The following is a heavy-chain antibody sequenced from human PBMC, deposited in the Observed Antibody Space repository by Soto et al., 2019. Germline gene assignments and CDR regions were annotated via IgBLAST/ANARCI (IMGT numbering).Heavy chain of an antibody. CDR3: ARAGVDSGSYIDAFDI. J-gene: IGHJ3*02. V-gene: IGHV4-34*01. Sequence: LSLTCAVYGGTFSGYFWSWVRQPPGKGLEWIGEIEHNGNNNINPSLKSRVTISVDRSKNQFSLKLSSVTAADTAVYYCARAGVDSGSYIDAFDIWGQGTMVTVSS. CDR2: IEHNGNN. D-gene: IGHD1-26*01. CDR1: GGTFSGYF.